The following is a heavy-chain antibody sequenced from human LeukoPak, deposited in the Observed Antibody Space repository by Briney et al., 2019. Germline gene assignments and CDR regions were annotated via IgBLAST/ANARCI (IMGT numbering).Heavy chain of an antibody. CDR3: ARGGYYDFWSGYPFDY. CDR1: GGTFSSYA. CDR2: IIPILGIA. J-gene: IGHJ4*02. Sequence: SVKVSCKASGGTFSSYAISWVRQAPGQGLEWRGRIIPILGIANYAQKFQGRVTITADKSTSTAYMELSGLRSEDTAVYYCARGGYYDFWSGYPFDYWGQGTLVTVSS. V-gene: IGHV1-69*04. D-gene: IGHD3-3*01.